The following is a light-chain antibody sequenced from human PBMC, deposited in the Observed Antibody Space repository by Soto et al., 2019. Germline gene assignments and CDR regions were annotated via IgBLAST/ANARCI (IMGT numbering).Light chain of an antibody. V-gene: IGLV2-8*01. CDR1: SSDVGGYNF. J-gene: IGLJ2*01. CDR2: EVS. Sequence: QSALTQPPSASGSPGQSATISYTGTSSDVGGYNFVSWYQQHPGKAPKLLIYEVSKRPSGVPDRFSGSKSDNTASLTVSGLQAEDEADYYCSSFAGGNNLLFGGGTKLTVL. CDR3: SSFAGGNNLL.